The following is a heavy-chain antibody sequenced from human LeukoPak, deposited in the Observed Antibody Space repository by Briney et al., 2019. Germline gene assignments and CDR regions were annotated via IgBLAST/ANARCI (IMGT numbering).Heavy chain of an antibody. J-gene: IGHJ4*02. CDR1: GFTFDDYG. CDR2: INWNGGST. Sequence: GGSLRLSCAASGFTFDDYGMRWVRQAPGKGLEWVSGINWNGGSTGYADSVKGRFTISRDNAKNSLYLQMNSLRAEDTALYHCARGMGATDLTLYFDYWGQGTLVTVSS. CDR3: ARGMGATDLTLYFDY. D-gene: IGHD1-26*01. V-gene: IGHV3-20*01.